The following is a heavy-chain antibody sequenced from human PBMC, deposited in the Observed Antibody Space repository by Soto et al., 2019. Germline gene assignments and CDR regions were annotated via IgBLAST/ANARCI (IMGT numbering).Heavy chain of an antibody. CDR2: IDPSDSYT. V-gene: IGHV5-10-1*01. CDR3: ASHSFPSVARTSYYGLDA. Sequence: KISFRGSGSSFTSYWISCVRQMPGKGLEWMGRIDPSDSYTNYSPSFQGHVTISADKSISTAYLQWSSLKASDTAMYYCASHSFPSVARTSYYGLDAWCTGSKVTVS. D-gene: IGHD6-19*01. CDR1: GSSFTSYW. J-gene: IGHJ6*04.